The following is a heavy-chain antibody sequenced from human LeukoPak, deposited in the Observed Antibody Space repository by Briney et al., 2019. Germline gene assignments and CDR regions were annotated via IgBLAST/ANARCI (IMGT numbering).Heavy chain of an antibody. CDR1: GGSLTIGSYY. CDR2: IHPSGIT. Sequence: SQTLSLTCTVSGGSLTIGSYYWTWIRHYPGKGLEWIGYIHPSGITDYNPSLKSRVTMSLAMSQNQFSLKLTSVTAADTAMYYCARGQDAFKTGYWGQGTLVTVSS. V-gene: IGHV4-31*03. J-gene: IGHJ4*02. D-gene: IGHD5-24*01. CDR3: ARGQDAFKTGY.